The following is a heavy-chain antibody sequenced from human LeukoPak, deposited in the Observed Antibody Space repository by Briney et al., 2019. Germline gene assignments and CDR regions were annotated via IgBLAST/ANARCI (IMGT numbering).Heavy chain of an antibody. Sequence: SSETLSLTCTVSGGSIGSGDYYWSWIRQPPGKGLEWIGYIYYSGSTYYNPSLKSRVTISVDTSKNQFSLKLSSVTAADTAVYYCAREVMTTVTLDYWGQGTLVTVSS. D-gene: IGHD4-11*01. V-gene: IGHV4-30-4*08. CDR1: GGSIGSGDYY. CDR2: IYYSGST. J-gene: IGHJ4*02. CDR3: AREVMTTVTLDY.